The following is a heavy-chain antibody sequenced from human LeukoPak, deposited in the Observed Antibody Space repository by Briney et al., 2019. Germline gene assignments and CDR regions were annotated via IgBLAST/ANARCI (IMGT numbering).Heavy chain of an antibody. CDR1: GFTFSSYG. J-gene: IGHJ4*02. V-gene: IGHV3-23*01. Sequence: GGSLRLSCAASGFTFSSYGMSWVRQAPGKGLEWVSGISSSGGSTYYADSVKGRFTISRDNSRNTLYLQMNSLRAADTAVYYCARAAYCSSTNCYGFDYWGQGILVTVSS. D-gene: IGHD2-2*01. CDR3: ARAAYCSSTNCYGFDY. CDR2: ISSSGGST.